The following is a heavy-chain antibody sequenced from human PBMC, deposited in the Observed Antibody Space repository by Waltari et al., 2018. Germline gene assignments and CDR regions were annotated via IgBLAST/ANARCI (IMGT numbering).Heavy chain of an antibody. D-gene: IGHD3-16*01. V-gene: IGHV3-23*01. CDR2: ISGSGGST. Sequence: EVQLLESGGGLVQPGGSLRLSCAASGFTFSSYAMSWVRQAPGKGLEWVSAISGSGGSTYYADSVKGRFTISRDNSKNTLYLQMNSLRAEDTAVYYCAKVPVGLTFGGVSRAFDYWGQGTLVTVSS. CDR3: AKVPVGLTFGGVSRAFDY. CDR1: GFTFSSYA. J-gene: IGHJ4*02.